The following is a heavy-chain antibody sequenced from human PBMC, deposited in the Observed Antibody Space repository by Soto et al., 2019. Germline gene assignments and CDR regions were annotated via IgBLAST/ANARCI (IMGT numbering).Heavy chain of an antibody. J-gene: IGHJ4*02. Sequence: QITLKESTPTLVKPTQTLTLTCTFSGFSLSTSGVGVGWIRQPPGKALEWLALIYWDDDRSYSPSLKSRLTHTKDTSNNQVVLTVTNLDTVDTATYYCANGPWTGTKAYFDYWGQGTLVTVSS. CDR1: GFSLSTSGVG. CDR3: ANGPWTGTKAYFDY. D-gene: IGHD1-1*01. V-gene: IGHV2-5*02. CDR2: IYWDDDR.